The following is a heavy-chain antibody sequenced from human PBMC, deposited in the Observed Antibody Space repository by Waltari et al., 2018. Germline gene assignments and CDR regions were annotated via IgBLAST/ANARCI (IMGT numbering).Heavy chain of an antibody. Sequence: QLQLQESGPGLVKPSETLSLPCTVSGGSISSSSYYWGWIRQPPGKGLEWLGSVYYSGRTYYNPSPKSRVTISVDTSKNQFSLKLSSVTAADTAVYYCARAQNLLQVISYYYGMDVWGQGTTVTVSS. CDR3: ARAQNLLQVISYYYGMDV. D-gene: IGHD2-15*01. CDR2: VYYSGRT. V-gene: IGHV4-39*01. CDR1: GGSISSSSYY. J-gene: IGHJ6*02.